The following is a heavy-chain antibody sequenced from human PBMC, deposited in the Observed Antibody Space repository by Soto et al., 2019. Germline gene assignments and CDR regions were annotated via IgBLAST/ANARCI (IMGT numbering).Heavy chain of an antibody. J-gene: IGHJ4*02. CDR3: AKEASLIYDILTGYYAENYFDY. CDR2: ISGSGGST. CDR1: GFTFSSYA. V-gene: IGHV3-23*01. D-gene: IGHD3-9*01. Sequence: EVQLLESGGGLVQPGGSLRLSCAASGFTFSSYAMSWVRQAPGKGLEWVSAISGSGGSTYYADSVKGRFTISRDNSKNTLYLQMNSLRAEDTAVYYCAKEASLIYDILTGYYAENYFDYWGQGTLVTVSS.